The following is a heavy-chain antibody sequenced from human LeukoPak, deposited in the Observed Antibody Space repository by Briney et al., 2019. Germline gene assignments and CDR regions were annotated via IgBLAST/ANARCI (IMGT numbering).Heavy chain of an antibody. CDR3: ARGYCSGGSCYLDY. D-gene: IGHD2-15*01. CDR2: IYHSGRT. CDR1: GYSIISGYY. J-gene: IGHJ4*02. V-gene: IGHV4-38-2*02. Sequence: SETLSLTCTVSGYSIISGYYWGWIRQPPGNGLEWIGSIYHSGRTFYNPSLKSRVTISVDTSKNQFSLKLTSVTAADTAVYYCARGYCSGGSCYLDYWGQGTLVTVSS.